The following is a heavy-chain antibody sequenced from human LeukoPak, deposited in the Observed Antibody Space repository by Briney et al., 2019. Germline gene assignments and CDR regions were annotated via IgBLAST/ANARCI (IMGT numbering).Heavy chain of an antibody. CDR3: ARRRYYDSSGYLE. CDR2: IYYSGST. CDR1: GGSISSSSYY. J-gene: IGHJ1*01. V-gene: IGHV4-39*01. D-gene: IGHD3-22*01. Sequence: PSETLSLTCTLSGGSISSSSYYWGWIRQPPGKGLEWIGSIYYSGSTYYNPSLKSRVTLSVDMSNNQFSLTLSSVTAADTALYFCARRRYYDSSGYLEWGQGTLVTVSS.